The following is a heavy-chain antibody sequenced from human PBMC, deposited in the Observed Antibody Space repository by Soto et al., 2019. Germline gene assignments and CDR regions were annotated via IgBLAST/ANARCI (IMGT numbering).Heavy chain of an antibody. CDR1: GGSISSSNW. D-gene: IGHD1-26*01. CDR3: ARVPSPVRWEPRGYFDL. CDR2: IYHSGST. V-gene: IGHV4-4*02. Sequence: QVQLQESGPGLVKPSGTLSLTCAVSGGSISSSNWWSWVRQPPGKGLEWIGEIYHSGSTNYNPSLKSRVTISVDKSKNQFSLKLSSVTAADTAVYYCARVPSPVRWEPRGYFDLWGRGTLVTVSS. J-gene: IGHJ2*01.